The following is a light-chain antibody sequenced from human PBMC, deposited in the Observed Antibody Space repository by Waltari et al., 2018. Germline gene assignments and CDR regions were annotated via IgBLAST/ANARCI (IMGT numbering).Light chain of an antibody. J-gene: IGKJ3*01. CDR2: ELF. V-gene: IGKV2-29*02. Sequence: DIVLTQTPLSLSVTPGQPASISCKSSQSLLHSDGRTYLYWYLQKPGQSPHLLMYELFSRFSGVPARFSGSGSGTDFTLKISRVEAEDVGVYYCMQGLHLPFTFGPGTKVDIK. CDR3: MQGLHLPFT. CDR1: QSLLHSDGRTY.